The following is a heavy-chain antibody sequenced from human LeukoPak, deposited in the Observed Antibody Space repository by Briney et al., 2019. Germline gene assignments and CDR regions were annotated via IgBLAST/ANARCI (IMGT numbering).Heavy chain of an antibody. V-gene: IGHV1-2*02. Sequence: ASVKVSCKASGYTFTGYYMHWVRQAPGQGFEWMGWINPNSGGTNYAQKFQGRVTMTRDTSISTAYMELSRLRSDDTAVYYCARIVVVTASIDYWGQGTLVTVSS. D-gene: IGHD2-21*02. J-gene: IGHJ4*02. CDR2: INPNSGGT. CDR3: ARIVVVTASIDY. CDR1: GYTFTGYY.